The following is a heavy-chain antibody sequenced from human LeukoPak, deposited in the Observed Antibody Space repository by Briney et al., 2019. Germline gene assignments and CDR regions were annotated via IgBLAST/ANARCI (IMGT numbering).Heavy chain of an antibody. CDR3: AKDMRRYYGSGSYLDY. J-gene: IGHJ4*02. V-gene: IGHV3-9*01. CDR2: ISWNSGSI. D-gene: IGHD3-10*01. CDR1: GFTFDDYA. Sequence: QPGGSLRLSCAASGFTFDDYAMHGVRQAPGKGLEWVSGISWNSGSIGYADSVKGRFTISRDNAKNSLYLQMNSLRAEDTALYYCAKDMRRYYGSGSYLDYWGQGTLVTVSS.